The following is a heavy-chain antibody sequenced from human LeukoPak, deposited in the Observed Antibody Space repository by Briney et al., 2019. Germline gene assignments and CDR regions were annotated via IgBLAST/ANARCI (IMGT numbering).Heavy chain of an antibody. CDR3: ARNKEGKSLDY. J-gene: IGHJ4*02. Sequence: ASVKVSCKASGHTFTDYYIHWVRQAPGQGLEWMAWMNPNSGGTSYAQKFQGRVTMTRDTSISTAYMERSRLRFDDTAVYYCARNKEGKSLDYWGQGTLVTVSS. CDR1: GHTFTDYY. CDR2: MNPNSGGT. V-gene: IGHV1-2*02.